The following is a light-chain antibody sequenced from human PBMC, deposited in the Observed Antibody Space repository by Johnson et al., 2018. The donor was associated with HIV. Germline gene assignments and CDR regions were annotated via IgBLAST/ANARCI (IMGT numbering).Light chain of an antibody. V-gene: IGLV1-51*01. Sequence: QSVLTQPPSVSAAPGQKVTISCSGSSSNIGNNYVSWYQQLPGTAPKLLIYDNNKQPSGIPDRFSGSKSGTSATLGITGLQTGDEADYYCGTWDSSLSAGFFGTGTKVTVL. CDR3: GTWDSSLSAGF. J-gene: IGLJ1*01. CDR2: DNN. CDR1: SSNIGNNY.